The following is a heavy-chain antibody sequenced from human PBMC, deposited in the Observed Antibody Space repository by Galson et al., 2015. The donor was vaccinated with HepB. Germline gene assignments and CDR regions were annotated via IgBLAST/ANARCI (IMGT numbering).Heavy chain of an antibody. CDR2: ISGSGGST. D-gene: IGHD1-26*01. V-gene: IGHV3-23*01. Sequence: LRLSCAASGFTFSSYAMSWVRQAPGKGLEWVSGISGSGGSTYYADPVKGRFTISRDNSKNTLYLQMNSLRAEDTAVYYCAKEGGIVGTAAFDYWGQGTLITVSS. J-gene: IGHJ4*02. CDR1: GFTFSSYA. CDR3: AKEGGIVGTAAFDY.